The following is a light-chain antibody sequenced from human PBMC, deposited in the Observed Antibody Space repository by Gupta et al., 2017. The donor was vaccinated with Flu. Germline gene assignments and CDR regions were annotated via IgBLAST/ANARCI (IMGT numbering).Light chain of an antibody. CDR2: KAS. CDR1: QTISTW. J-gene: IGKJ1*01. CDR3: KHYNTYPWT. V-gene: IGKV1-5*03. Sequence: DIQMTQSPSILCASVGDRGTITCRASQTISTWLAWYQQKPGKAPKLLMYKASTLEKGVPSRFSGSGSGTKFILTISSLQPDDFAIYYCKHYNTYPWTFGQGTKVEIK.